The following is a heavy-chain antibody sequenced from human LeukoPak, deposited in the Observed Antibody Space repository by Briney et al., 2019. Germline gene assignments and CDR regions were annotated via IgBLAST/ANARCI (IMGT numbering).Heavy chain of an antibody. Sequence: PSQTLSLTCTVSGGSISSGGYYWSWIRQPPGKGLEWIGYIYYSGSTNYNPSLKSRVTISVDTSKNQFSLKLSSVTAADTAVYYCARGTQPEDAFDIWGQGTMVTVSS. V-gene: IGHV4-61*08. D-gene: IGHD2-2*01. J-gene: IGHJ3*02. CDR1: GGSISSGGYY. CDR3: ARGTQPEDAFDI. CDR2: IYYSGST.